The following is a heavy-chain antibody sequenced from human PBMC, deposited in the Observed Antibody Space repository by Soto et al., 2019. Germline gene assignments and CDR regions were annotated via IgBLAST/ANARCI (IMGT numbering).Heavy chain of an antibody. CDR1: GFNVNSDY. V-gene: IGHV3-53*01. CDR3: TRDGRGLGRLSLFEY. CDR2: IYSGETT. Sequence: GGSLRLSCAASGFNVNSDYMNWVRQTPGKGLEWVASIYSGETTYYADSVRGRFTISSDKSKNTLYFQLSSLRIEDTAVYYCTRDGRGLGRLSLFEYWGQGVLVTVS. J-gene: IGHJ4*02. D-gene: IGHD2-21*02.